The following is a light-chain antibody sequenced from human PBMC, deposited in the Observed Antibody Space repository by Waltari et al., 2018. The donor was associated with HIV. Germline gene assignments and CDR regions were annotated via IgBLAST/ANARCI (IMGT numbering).Light chain of an antibody. V-gene: IGLV2-14*03. J-gene: IGLJ2*01. CDR1: RIDVGAYNY. Sequence: QSALTQPASVSGSPGQSLTISCTGTRIDVGAYNYVSWYQLHPGKAPKLMIYDVSNRPSGVSDRFSGSKSANTASLTISGLQAEDEAHYYCSSYTSSSTVVFGGGTKLTVL. CDR2: DVS. CDR3: SSYTSSSTVV.